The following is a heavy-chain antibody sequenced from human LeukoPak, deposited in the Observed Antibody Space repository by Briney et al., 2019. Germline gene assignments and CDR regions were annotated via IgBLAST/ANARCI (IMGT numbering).Heavy chain of an antibody. D-gene: IGHD6-13*01. J-gene: IGHJ4*02. CDR1: GFTFSNYC. CDR3: ARDQHFSSDF. CDR2: IDGGSNTI. V-gene: IGHV3-48*02. Sequence: GGSLRLSCAVSGFTFSNYCMNWVRQAPGKGLEWVSYIDGGSNTIYYADSVEGRFTISRDNAKNSLYLQMNSLRDEDTAVYYCARDQHFSSDFWGQGTVVTVSS.